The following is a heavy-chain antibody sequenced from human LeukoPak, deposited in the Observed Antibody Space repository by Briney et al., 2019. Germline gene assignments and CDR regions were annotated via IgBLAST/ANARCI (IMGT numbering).Heavy chain of an antibody. Sequence: GGSLRLSYALFGLTVSSNYISGVRPAHGKGGKGVSTIYSDGTPYYADSLKGRFTISRDNSKNTLYLRMNSLRAEDTAIYYCARAIQSHLLKGYFDYWGQGALVTVSS. D-gene: IGHD2-2*01. J-gene: IGHJ4*02. CDR2: IYSDGTP. CDR3: ARAIQSHLLKGYFDY. CDR1: GLTVSSNY. V-gene: IGHV3-53*01.